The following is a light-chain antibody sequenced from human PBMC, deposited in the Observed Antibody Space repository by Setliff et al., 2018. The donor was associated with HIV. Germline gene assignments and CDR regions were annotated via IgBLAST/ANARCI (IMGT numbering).Light chain of an antibody. V-gene: IGLV2-23*01. CDR3: CSNTGSNTYF. CDR2: QAT. J-gene: IGLJ1*01. CDR1: SSDIGRYNL. Sequence: LTQPASVSGSPGQSITISCTGTSSDIGRYNLVSWYQQYPGKAPKLMIYQATKRPSGVSNRLSGSKSGNTASLTISGLQAEDEADYYCCSNTGSNTYFFGSGTKV.